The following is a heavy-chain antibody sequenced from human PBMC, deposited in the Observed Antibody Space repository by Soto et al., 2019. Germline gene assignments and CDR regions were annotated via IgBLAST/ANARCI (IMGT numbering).Heavy chain of an antibody. V-gene: IGHV1-18*04. CDR2: TTPYNGNA. J-gene: IGHJ4*02. D-gene: IGHD1-26*01. Sequence: ASVKVSCKASGYTFSNFGINWVRQAPGQGLEWMGWTTPYNGNANYAQKYQDRLTVTTDTSTNTAYLELRSLRSDDTAVYFCARARMYSGAYHDYWGQGTLVTVSS. CDR3: ARARMYSGAYHDY. CDR1: GYTFSNFG.